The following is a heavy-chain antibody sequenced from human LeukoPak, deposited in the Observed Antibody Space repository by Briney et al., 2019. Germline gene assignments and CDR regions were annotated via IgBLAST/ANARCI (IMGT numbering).Heavy chain of an antibody. J-gene: IGHJ4*02. CDR3: AKAPEVSWFGELSYFDY. Sequence: GRSLRLSCAASGFTFDDYAMHWVRQAPGKGLEWVSGISWNSGSIGYADSVKGRFTISRDNAKNSLYLQMNSLRAEDTAVYYCAKAPEVSWFGELSYFDYWGQGTLVTVSS. D-gene: IGHD3-10*01. CDR2: ISWNSGSI. CDR1: GFTFDDYA. V-gene: IGHV3-9*01.